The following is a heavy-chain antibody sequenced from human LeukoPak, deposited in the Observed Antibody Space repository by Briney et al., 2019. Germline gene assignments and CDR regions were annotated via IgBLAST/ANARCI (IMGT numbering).Heavy chain of an antibody. V-gene: IGHV4-39*01. Sequence: TSETLSLTCTVSGGSISSSSYYWRWIRQPPGKGLEWIGSIYYTGSTYYNPSLKSRVTMPVDTSKNHFSLNLSSVTAADSAVYYCARHPYTLTGYYIPGAFDIWGQGTMVTVSS. J-gene: IGHJ3*02. D-gene: IGHD3-9*01. CDR2: IYYTGST. CDR1: GGSISSSSYY. CDR3: ARHPYTLTGYYIPGAFDI.